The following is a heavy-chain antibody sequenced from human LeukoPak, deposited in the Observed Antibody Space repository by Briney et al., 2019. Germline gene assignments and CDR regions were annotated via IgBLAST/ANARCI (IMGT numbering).Heavy chain of an antibody. J-gene: IGHJ3*02. V-gene: IGHV4-39*01. D-gene: IGHD1-26*01. CDR3: ARAWYSGGPLGAFDI. CDR2: IYYSRST. CDR1: GFSISSSSYY. Sequence: PSETLSLTCTASGFSISSSSYYWGWIRQPRGKGLEWIGGIYYSRSTYYNPSLKSRVTIAVDTSKNQFSLKLSSATAADTAVYYCARAWYSGGPLGAFDIWGQGTLVTVSS.